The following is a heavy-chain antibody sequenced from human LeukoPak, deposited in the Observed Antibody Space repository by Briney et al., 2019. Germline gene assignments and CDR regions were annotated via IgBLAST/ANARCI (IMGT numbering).Heavy chain of an antibody. V-gene: IGHV4-34*01. J-gene: IGHJ4*02. CDR2: INHSGST. Sequence: SETLSLTCAVYGGSFSGYYWSWIRQPPGKGLEWIGEINHSGSTNYNPSLKSRVTISVDTSKNQFSLKLSSVTAADTAVYYCARETPPYGGNSEYFDYWGQGTLVTVSS. D-gene: IGHD4-23*01. CDR3: ARETPPYGGNSEYFDY. CDR1: GGSFSGYY.